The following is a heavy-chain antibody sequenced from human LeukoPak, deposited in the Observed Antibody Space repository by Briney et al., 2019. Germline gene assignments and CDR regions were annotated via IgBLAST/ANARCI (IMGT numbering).Heavy chain of an antibody. J-gene: IGHJ4*02. CDR1: GFTFEDYA. Sequence: PGGSLRLSCAASGFTFEDYAMHWVRHAPGKGLEWVSLISGDGGSTYYADSVKGRFTSSRDNSKNSLYLQMNSLRTEDTALYYCAKYYYDSSGAGFFDYWGQGTLVTVSS. D-gene: IGHD3-22*01. V-gene: IGHV3-43*02. CDR2: ISGDGGST. CDR3: AKYYYDSSGAGFFDY.